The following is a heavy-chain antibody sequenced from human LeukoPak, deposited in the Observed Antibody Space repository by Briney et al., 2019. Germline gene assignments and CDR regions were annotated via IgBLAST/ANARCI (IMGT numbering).Heavy chain of an antibody. D-gene: IGHD6-19*01. Sequence: GGSLRLSCAASGFTFSSYAMSWVRHAPGKGLEWVSVISTSPYYADSVKGRFSVSRDNSKNTLYLQMNSLRAEDTALYYCAKTSHTSGWYYFDSWGQGTLVTVSS. V-gene: IGHV3-23*01. CDR2: ISTSP. CDR1: GFTFSSYA. J-gene: IGHJ4*02. CDR3: AKTSHTSGWYYFDS.